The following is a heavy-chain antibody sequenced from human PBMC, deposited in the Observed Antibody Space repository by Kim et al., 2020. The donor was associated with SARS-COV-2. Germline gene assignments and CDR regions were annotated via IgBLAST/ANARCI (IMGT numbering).Heavy chain of an antibody. CDR1: GFTISSNY. CDR3: GMAVAGTGVDY. J-gene: IGHJ4*02. CDR2: FYSGGST. V-gene: IGHV3-53*04. D-gene: IGHD6-19*01. Sequence: GGSLRLSCAASGFTISSNYMSWVRQAPGKGLEWDSVFYSGGSTYYADSVKGRFTISRHNFKNTLYLQMSSLRAEDTAVYYCGMAVAGTGVDYWGQGTLVTVSS.